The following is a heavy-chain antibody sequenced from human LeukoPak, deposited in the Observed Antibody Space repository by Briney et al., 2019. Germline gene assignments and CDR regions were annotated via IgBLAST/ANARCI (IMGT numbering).Heavy chain of an antibody. J-gene: IGHJ6*03. CDR3: AKGPASYYYYYMDV. V-gene: IGHV3-21*01. Sequence: GGSLRLSCAASGFTFSSYSMNCVRQAPGKGLEWVSSISSSSSYIYYADSVKGRFTISRDNAKNSLYLQMDSLRAEDTAVYYCAKGPASYYYYYMDVWGKGTTVTVSS. CDR1: GFTFSSYS. CDR2: ISSSSSYI.